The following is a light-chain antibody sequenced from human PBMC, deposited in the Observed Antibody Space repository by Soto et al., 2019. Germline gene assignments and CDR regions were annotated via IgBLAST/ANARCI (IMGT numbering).Light chain of an antibody. J-gene: IGKJ1*01. CDR2: DAS. CDR3: HHRSNWPPPWT. Sequence: EIVLTQSPATLSLSPGERATLSCRASQSVSRYLAWYQHKPGQAPRLLIYDASKRATGIPARFSGSGSGTDFTLTISSREPEHYAVYYCHHRSNWPPPWTFGQGTRVEIK. CDR1: QSVSRY. V-gene: IGKV3-11*01.